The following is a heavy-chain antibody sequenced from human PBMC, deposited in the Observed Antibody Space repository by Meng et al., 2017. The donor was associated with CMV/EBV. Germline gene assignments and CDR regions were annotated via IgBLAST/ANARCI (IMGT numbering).Heavy chain of an antibody. J-gene: IGHJ6*02. CDR1: GFALSTSGGG. D-gene: IGHD6-6*01. CDR2: IYWNDDK. CDR3: AHSSSSPLRDGMDV. V-gene: IGHV2-5*01. Sequence: SGFALSTSGGGVGWSQQPPGKALEWLALIYWNDDKRYSPSLKSRLTITKDTSKNQVVLTMTNMDPVDTATYYCAHSSSSPLRDGMDVWGQGTTVTVSS.